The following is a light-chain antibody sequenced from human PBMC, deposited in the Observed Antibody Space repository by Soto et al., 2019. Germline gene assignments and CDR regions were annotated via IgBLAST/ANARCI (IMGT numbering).Light chain of an antibody. Sequence: LSQAACVAGSPGQSITISCTGTSSDVGGNKYVSWYQHYPGKAPKLMICDVSNRPSGVSNRFSGSKSGNTASLTISGLQAEDEDDYYCSAFTGTTDVFGTGTKVTGL. CDR1: SSDVGGNKY. CDR2: DVS. J-gene: IGLJ1*01. CDR3: SAFTGTTDV. V-gene: IGLV2-14*03.